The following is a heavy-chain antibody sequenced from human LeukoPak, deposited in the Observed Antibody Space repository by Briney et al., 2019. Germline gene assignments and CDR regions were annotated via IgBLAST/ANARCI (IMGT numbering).Heavy chain of an antibody. CDR1: GYTLTELS. CDR2: FDPEDGET. CDR3: ATGPRQWVSFDC. J-gene: IGHJ4*02. Sequence: ASVKVSCKVSGYTLTELSMHWVRQAPGKGLEWMGGFDPEDGETIYAQKFQGRVTMTEDTSTDTAYMELSSLRSEDTAVYYCATGPRQWVSFDCWGQGTLVTVSS. D-gene: IGHD1-26*01. V-gene: IGHV1-24*01.